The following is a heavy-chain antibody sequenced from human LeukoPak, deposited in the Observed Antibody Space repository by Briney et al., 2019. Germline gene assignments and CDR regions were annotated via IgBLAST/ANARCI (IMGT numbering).Heavy chain of an antibody. CDR3: AREPRGGGRTNAAFDI. CDR2: ISSSSSYI. CDR1: GFTFSSYS. Sequence: GGSLRLSCAASGFTFSSYSMNWVRQAPGKGLEWVSSISSSSSYIYYADSVKGRFTISRDNAKNSLYLQMNSLRAEDTAVYYCAREPRGGGRTNAAFDIWGQGTMVTVSS. D-gene: IGHD2-8*01. J-gene: IGHJ3*02. V-gene: IGHV3-21*04.